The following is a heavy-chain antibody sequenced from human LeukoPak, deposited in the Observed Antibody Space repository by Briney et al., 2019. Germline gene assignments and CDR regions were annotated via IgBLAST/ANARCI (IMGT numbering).Heavy chain of an antibody. CDR1: GYGFTSYW. J-gene: IGHJ6*02. D-gene: IGHD4-17*01. V-gene: IGHV5-10-1*01. CDR2: IDPSGSYT. CDR3: AGLMDFGDYLYYYGMDV. Sequence: GASLKISCKRSGYGFTSYWINWVRQMPGKGLEWMGRIDPSGSYTNYNPSFQGHVTISADKSISTAYLQWSSLKASDTAMYYCAGLMDFGDYLYYYGMDVWGQGTTVTVSS.